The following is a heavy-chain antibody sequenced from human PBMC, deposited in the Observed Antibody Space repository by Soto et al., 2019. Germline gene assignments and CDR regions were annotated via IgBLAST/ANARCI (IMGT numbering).Heavy chain of an antibody. CDR1: GGSIDSGDYY. V-gene: IGHV4-61*08. CDR3: ARVDGSGSYYNDY. Sequence: SETLSLTCTVSGGSIDSGDYYWSWIRQPPGKGLEWIGYVYYSGTTNYNPFLKSRVTLSLDKSKNQFSLKMNSVTAEDTAVYYCARVDGSGSYYNDYWGQGTLVTVSS. J-gene: IGHJ4*02. CDR2: VYYSGTT. D-gene: IGHD3-10*01.